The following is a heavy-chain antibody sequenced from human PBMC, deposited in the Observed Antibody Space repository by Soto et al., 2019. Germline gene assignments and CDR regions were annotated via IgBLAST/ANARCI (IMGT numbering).Heavy chain of an antibody. J-gene: IGHJ5*01. CDR3: VRDQKYFLVNGNWFDS. D-gene: IGHD2-2*01. CDR2: VSGNNGAS. CDR1: GYTSADFG. Sequence: QVQLMQSGTEVKKPGASVTVSCKASGYTSADFGISWVRQAPGQGLEWMGWVSGNNGASNPAPKVQGRITMTLDTSTGVSYMALRSLRSDDTAIYYCVRDQKYFLVNGNWFDSGGQGTLVSVSS. V-gene: IGHV1-18*04.